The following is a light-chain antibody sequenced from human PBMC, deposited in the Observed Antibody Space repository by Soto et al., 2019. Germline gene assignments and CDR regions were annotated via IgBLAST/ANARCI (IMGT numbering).Light chain of an antibody. CDR1: SSDVGGYNY. J-gene: IGLJ1*01. CDR2: EVN. CDR3: TSYAGGNHV. Sequence: QSALTQPPSASGSPGQSVTISCTGTSSDVGGYNYVSWYQQHPGKVPKLMVYEVNNRPSGVPDRFSGSKSGNTASLTVSGLQAEDEADYYCTSYAGGNHVFGTGTKLTVL. V-gene: IGLV2-8*01.